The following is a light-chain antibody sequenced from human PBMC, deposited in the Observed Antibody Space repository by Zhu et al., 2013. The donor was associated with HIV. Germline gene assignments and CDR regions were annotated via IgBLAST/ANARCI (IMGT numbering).Light chain of an antibody. CDR3: QHYDSNPFT. CDR2: KAS. V-gene: IGKV1-13*02. CDR1: PGISTY. Sequence: AIQLTQSPSSLSASVGDRVTITCRASPGISTYLAWYQEKPGKAPKLLIYKASSLESGVPSRFSGSGSGTEFTLTISSLQPDDFATYYCQHYDSNPFTFGPGTKVDIK. J-gene: IGKJ3*01.